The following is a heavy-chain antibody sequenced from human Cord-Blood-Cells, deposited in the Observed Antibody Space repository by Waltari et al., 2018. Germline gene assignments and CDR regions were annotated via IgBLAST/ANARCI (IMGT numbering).Heavy chain of an antibody. D-gene: IGHD3-10*01. CDR2: ISCKDDK. V-gene: IGHV2-5*01. CDR3: AHPLWFGELLYFDY. Sequence: QITLKESGPTLVKPTQTLTLTCTFSGFSLSTSGVVVGWIREPPGKALEWLALISCKDDKRYSPSLKSRLTITKDTSKNQVVLTMTNMDPVDTATYYCAHPLWFGELLYFDYWGQGTLVTVSS. J-gene: IGHJ4*02. CDR1: GFSLSTSGVV.